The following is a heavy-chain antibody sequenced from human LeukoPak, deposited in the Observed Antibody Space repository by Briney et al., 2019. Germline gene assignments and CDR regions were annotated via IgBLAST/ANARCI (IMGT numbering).Heavy chain of an antibody. CDR2: INPSGGST. D-gene: IGHD3-10*01. V-gene: IGHV1-46*01. J-gene: IGHJ4*02. Sequence: ASVKVSCKASGYTFTGYYMHWVRQAPGQGLEWMGWINPSGGSTSYAQRFQGRVTMTRDTSTSTVYMELSSLRSEDTAVYYCARARYYGSGSYRDFDYWGQGTLVTVSS. CDR3: ARARYYGSGSYRDFDY. CDR1: GYTFTGYY.